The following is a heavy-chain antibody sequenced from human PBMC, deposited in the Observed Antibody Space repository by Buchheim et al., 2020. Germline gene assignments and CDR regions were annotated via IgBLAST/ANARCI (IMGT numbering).Heavy chain of an antibody. J-gene: IGHJ3*02. CDR3: ARGTPGTDSSGYYYGDAFDI. D-gene: IGHD3-22*01. V-gene: IGHV3-48*01. CDR2: ISSSSSTI. Sequence: EVQLVESGGGLVQPGGSLRLSCAASGFTFSSYSMNWVRQAPGKGLEWVSYISSSSSTIYYADSVKGRFTISRDNAKNSLYLQMNSLRAEDTAVYYCARGTPGTDSSGYYYGDAFDIWGQGT. CDR1: GFTFSSYS.